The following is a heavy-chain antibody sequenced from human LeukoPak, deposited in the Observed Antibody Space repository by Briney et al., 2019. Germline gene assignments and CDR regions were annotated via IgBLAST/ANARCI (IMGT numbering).Heavy chain of an antibody. D-gene: IGHD2-2*01. CDR3: AKGPLSSTGKSYYMDV. CDR1: GFTFGSYA. V-gene: IGHV3-23*01. Sequence: GGSLRLSCVASGFTFGSYAMSWVRQAPGKGLQWVSSIGSGAGGTYYADSVKGRFTISRDNSKNTLYLQMNSLRADDTAVYHCAKGPLSSTGKSYYMDVWGKGTTVTVSS. CDR2: IGSGAGGT. J-gene: IGHJ6*03.